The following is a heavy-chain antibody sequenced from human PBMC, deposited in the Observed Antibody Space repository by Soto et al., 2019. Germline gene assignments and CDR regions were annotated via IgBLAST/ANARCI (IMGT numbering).Heavy chain of an antibody. CDR2: TYYRSNWRH. D-gene: IGHD6-19*01. CDR1: GAXVSSSTAA. J-gene: IGHJ4*02. Sequence: HXLSLTYAISGAXVSSSTAAWNWIRSSPSRGLEWLGRTYYRSNWRHDYSVSVKSRITVNPDTSKNHFSLQLNSVTPDDTAVYYCARGVAGSGFDLWGQGTLVTVFS. V-gene: IGHV6-1*01. CDR3: ARGVAGSGFDL.